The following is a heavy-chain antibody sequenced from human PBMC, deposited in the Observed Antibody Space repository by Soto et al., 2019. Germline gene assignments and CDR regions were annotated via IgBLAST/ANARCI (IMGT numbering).Heavy chain of an antibody. J-gene: IGHJ6*02. V-gene: IGHV3-30*18. CDR1: GFTFSSYG. CDR3: AKVRGFGELGGEDYYYGMDV. D-gene: IGHD3-10*01. Sequence: QVQLVEYGGGVVQPGRSLRLSCAASGFTFSSYGMHWVRQAPGKGLEWVAVISYDGSNKYYADSVKGRFTISRDNSKNTLYLQMNSLRAEDTAVYYCAKVRGFGELGGEDYYYGMDVWGQGTTVTVSS. CDR2: ISYDGSNK.